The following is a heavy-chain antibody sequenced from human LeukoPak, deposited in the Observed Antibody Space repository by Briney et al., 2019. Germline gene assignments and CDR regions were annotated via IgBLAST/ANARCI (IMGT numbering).Heavy chain of an antibody. CDR3: ARDAGYDILSGYFDY. Sequence: PGGSLRPSCATSGFTPTSYAVHWVRQAPGKGLEWVGLIWYDGSSKYYADSVKGRFTISRDNSKNTLYLQMNSLRAEDTAVYYCARDAGYDILSGYFDYWGQGTLVTVSS. CDR1: GFTPTSYA. V-gene: IGHV3-33*01. CDR2: IWYDGSSK. D-gene: IGHD3-9*01. J-gene: IGHJ4*02.